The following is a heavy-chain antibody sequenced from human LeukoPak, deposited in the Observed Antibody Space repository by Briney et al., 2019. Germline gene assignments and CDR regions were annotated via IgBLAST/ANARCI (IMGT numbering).Heavy chain of an antibody. CDR1: GYTFTSYD. Sequence: ASVKVSCKASGYTFTSYDINWVRQATGQGLEWMGWMSPNSGNTGYAQKFQGRVTMTRNTSISTAYMELSSLRSEDTAVYYCARGRSYYCSSTSCSNFDYWGQGTLVTVSS. CDR2: MSPNSGNT. V-gene: IGHV1-8*01. J-gene: IGHJ4*02. CDR3: ARGRSYYCSSTSCSNFDY. D-gene: IGHD2-2*01.